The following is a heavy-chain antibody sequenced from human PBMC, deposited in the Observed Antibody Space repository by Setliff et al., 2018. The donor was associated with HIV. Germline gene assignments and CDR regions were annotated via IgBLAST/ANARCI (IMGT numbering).Heavy chain of an antibody. CDR1: GFTLSNFW. J-gene: IGHJ6*02. Sequence: PGGSLRLSCAVSGFTLSNFWMHWVRQAPGEGLVWVSRINSDGTSTTYADSVKGRFTISTDNSKNTLYLQMNSLRAEDTAVYYCAKPLTQWGVSPYHYAVDVWGQGTTVTVSS. D-gene: IGHD1-26*01. CDR3: AKPLTQWGVSPYHYAVDV. V-gene: IGHV3-74*03. CDR2: INSDGTST.